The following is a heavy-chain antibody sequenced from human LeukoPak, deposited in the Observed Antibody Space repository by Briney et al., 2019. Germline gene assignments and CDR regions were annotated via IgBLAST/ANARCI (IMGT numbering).Heavy chain of an antibody. D-gene: IGHD6-19*01. Sequence: PSETLSLTCTVSGGSISSYYWSWIRQPPGKGLEWIGEINHSGNTNYNPSLKSRLTISVDTSKNQFSLKLSSVTAADTAVYYCATLAVADPYNWFDPWGQGTLVTVSS. V-gene: IGHV4-34*01. CDR2: INHSGNT. CDR1: GGSISSYY. CDR3: ATLAVADPYNWFDP. J-gene: IGHJ5*02.